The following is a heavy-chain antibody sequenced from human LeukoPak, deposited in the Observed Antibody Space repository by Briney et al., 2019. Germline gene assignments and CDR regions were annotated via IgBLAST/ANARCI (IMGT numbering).Heavy chain of an antibody. CDR2: IWYGGSNK. V-gene: IGHV3-30*18. Sequence: PGRSLRLSCAASGFTFSSYGMHWVRQAPGKGLEWVAVIWYGGSNKYYADSVKGRFTISRDNSKNMLYLQMNSLRAEDTAVYYCAKDRGLDSSGDTLDYWGQGTLVTVSS. CDR3: AKDRGLDSSGDTLDY. J-gene: IGHJ4*02. CDR1: GFTFSSYG. D-gene: IGHD3-22*01.